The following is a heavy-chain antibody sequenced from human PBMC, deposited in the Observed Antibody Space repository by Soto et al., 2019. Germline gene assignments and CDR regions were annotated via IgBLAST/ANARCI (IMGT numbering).Heavy chain of an antibody. CDR1: AASFSKYY. J-gene: IGHJ4*02. CDR2: VYFNGNT. D-gene: IGHD3-16*01. Sequence: TSETRSLTCTVSAASFSKYYWSWIRQPPGKGLEWIGYVYFNGNTNYNPSLKRRVSISIDTSKNQISLNLSSVTAADTAVYYCASVTFGGVVLAHWGQGTLVTVSS. V-gene: IGHV4-59*01. CDR3: ASVTFGGVVLAH.